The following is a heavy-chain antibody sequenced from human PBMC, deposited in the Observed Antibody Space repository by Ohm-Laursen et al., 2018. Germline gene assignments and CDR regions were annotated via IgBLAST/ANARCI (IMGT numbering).Heavy chain of an antibody. CDR1: GGSFSGYY. CDR3: ARSSSSSYYYYCLDV. D-gene: IGHD6-6*01. V-gene: IGHV4-34*01. CDR2: INHSGST. Sequence: GTLSLTCAVYGGSFSGYYWSWIRQPPGKGLEWIGEINHSGSTNYNPSLKSRVTISLDTPRNQFSLNLSAATAADTAVYYCARSSSSSYYYYCLDVWGPGTTVTVSS. J-gene: IGHJ6*02.